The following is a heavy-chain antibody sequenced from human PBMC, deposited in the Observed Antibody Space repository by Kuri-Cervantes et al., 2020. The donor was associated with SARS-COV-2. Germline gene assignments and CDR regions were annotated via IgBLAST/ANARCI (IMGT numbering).Heavy chain of an antibody. J-gene: IGHJ6*02. CDR1: GGSISSGDYY. Sequence: LRLSCTVSGGSISSGDYYWSWIRQPPGKGLEWIGYIYYSGSTYYNPSLKSRVTISVDRSKNQFSLKLSSVTAADTAVYYCAREGYCSGGSCSRNYGMDVWGRGTTVTVSS. CDR3: AREGYCSGGSCSRNYGMDV. V-gene: IGHV4-30-4*01. D-gene: IGHD2-15*01. CDR2: IYYSGST.